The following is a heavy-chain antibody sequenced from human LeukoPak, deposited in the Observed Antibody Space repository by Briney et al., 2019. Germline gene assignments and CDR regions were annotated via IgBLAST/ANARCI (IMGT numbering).Heavy chain of an antibody. V-gene: IGHV3-21*01. CDR1: GFTFSSYT. D-gene: IGHD3-9*01. CDR2: ISSSSSYI. Sequence: GGSLRLSCAASGFTFSSYTMNWVRPAPGKGLEWVSPISSSSSYIYYAESVKGRFTMSRDNAKNSLYLQMNSLRAEDTAVYYCARATTYDILTGYFDYWGQGTLVTVSS. CDR3: ARATTYDILTGYFDY. J-gene: IGHJ4*02.